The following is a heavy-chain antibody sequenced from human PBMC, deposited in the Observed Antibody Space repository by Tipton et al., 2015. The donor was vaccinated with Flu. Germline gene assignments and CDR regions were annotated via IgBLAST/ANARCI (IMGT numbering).Heavy chain of an antibody. CDR3: AKWVAAAIDY. D-gene: IGHD2-15*01. CDR1: GFTFSSYS. J-gene: IGHJ4*02. CDR2: ISGSGGST. Sequence: SLRLSCAASGFTFSSYSMNWVRQAPGKGLEWVSAISGSGGSTYYADSVKGRFTISRDNSKNTLYLQMNSLRAEDTAVYYCAKWVAAAIDYWGQGTLVTVSS. V-gene: IGHV3-23*01.